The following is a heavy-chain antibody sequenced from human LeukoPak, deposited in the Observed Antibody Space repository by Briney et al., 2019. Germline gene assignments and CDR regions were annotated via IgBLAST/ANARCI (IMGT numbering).Heavy chain of an antibody. Sequence: GGSMRLSCAASGFTFSSSAMSCVRQAPGKGLEWLSAISGSGVSTYYADSVKGRFTISRDNSKNTLYLQMNSLRAEDTAVYYCAKGTAVAGWNYWGQGTLVTVSS. CDR3: AKGTAVAGWNY. J-gene: IGHJ4*02. CDR2: ISGSGVST. V-gene: IGHV3-23*01. CDR1: GFTFSSSA. D-gene: IGHD6-19*01.